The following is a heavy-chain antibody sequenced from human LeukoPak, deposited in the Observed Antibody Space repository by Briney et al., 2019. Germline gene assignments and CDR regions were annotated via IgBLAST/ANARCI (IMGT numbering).Heavy chain of an antibody. Sequence: PSETLSLTCTVSGGSISSYYWNWIRQPPGKGLEWIGYLYYSGSTNYNPSLQSRVTISGDTSKNQFSLQLSSVTAADTAVYYCARVHDSSGYASHAFDIWGQGTMVTVSS. CDR2: LYYSGST. J-gene: IGHJ3*02. V-gene: IGHV4-59*01. CDR3: ARVHDSSGYASHAFDI. CDR1: GGSISSYY. D-gene: IGHD3-22*01.